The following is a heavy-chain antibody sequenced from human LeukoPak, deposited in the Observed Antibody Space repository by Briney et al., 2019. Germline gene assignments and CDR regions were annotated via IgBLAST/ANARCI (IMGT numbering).Heavy chain of an antibody. D-gene: IGHD3-10*01. CDR3: AKDLIARVRGSPMDV. Sequence: GGSLRLSCAGSGFTFSSYIMNWVRHAPGKGLEWVSSISESSVYINYADSVKGRFTISRDNAKYSLYLQMTSLRAEDTAVYYCAKDLIARVRGSPMDVWGQGTRVIVSS. V-gene: IGHV3-21*01. CDR1: GFTFSSYI. J-gene: IGHJ6*02. CDR2: ISESSVYI.